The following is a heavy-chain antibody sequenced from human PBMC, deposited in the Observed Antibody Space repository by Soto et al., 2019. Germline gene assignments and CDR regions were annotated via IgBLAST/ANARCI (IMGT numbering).Heavy chain of an antibody. CDR2: IYYSGST. CDR1: GGSISSSSYY. CDR3: ARHPRDSSSLLNWFDP. Sequence: SETLSLTCTVSGGSISSSSYYWGWIRQPPGKGLEWIGSIYYSGSTYYNPSLKSRVTISVDTSKNQFSLKLSSVTAADTAVYYCARHPRDSSSLLNWFDPWGQGTLVTVSS. D-gene: IGHD6-13*01. J-gene: IGHJ5*02. V-gene: IGHV4-39*01.